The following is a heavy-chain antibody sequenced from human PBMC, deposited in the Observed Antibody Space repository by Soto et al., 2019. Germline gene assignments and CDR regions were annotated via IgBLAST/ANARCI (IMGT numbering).Heavy chain of an antibody. CDR3: ARDWSHYSRENCFDP. CDR1: GYTFTSCG. D-gene: IGHD2-21*01. J-gene: IGHJ5*02. CDR2: ISAYNGNT. Sequence: GASVKVSCKASGYTFTSCGISWVRQAPGQGLEWMGWISAYNGNTNYAQKFQGRVTMTTDTSTSTAYMELRSLRSDDTAVYYCARDWSHYSRENCFDPWGQGTLVTVSS. V-gene: IGHV1-18*01.